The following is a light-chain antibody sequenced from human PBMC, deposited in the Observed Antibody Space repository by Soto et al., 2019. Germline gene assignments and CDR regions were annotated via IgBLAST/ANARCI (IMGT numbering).Light chain of an antibody. J-gene: IGKJ2*01. CDR3: QQYNSYSYT. V-gene: IGKV1-5*01. CDR1: QSISSW. Sequence: DIQMTQSPSTLSASVGDRVTITCRASQSISSWLAWYQQKPGKAPKLLIYDASRLESGVPSRFSGSGSGTEFTLTIIILQPDDFATYYCQQYNSYSYTFGHGTKLEIK. CDR2: DAS.